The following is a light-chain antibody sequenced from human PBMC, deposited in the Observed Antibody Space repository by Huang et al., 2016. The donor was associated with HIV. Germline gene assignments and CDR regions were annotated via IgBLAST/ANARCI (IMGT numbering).Light chain of an antibody. V-gene: IGKV1-39*01. CDR3: QQSYSTPCT. Sequence: DIQMTQSPSSLSASVGDRVTINCRASQSISSFLNWYQQKPGKAPKLLIYAASSLQSGVPSRFSGSGSGTDFTLTISSLQPEDFATYYCQQSYSTPCTFGPGTKVDIK. J-gene: IGKJ3*01. CDR1: QSISSF. CDR2: AAS.